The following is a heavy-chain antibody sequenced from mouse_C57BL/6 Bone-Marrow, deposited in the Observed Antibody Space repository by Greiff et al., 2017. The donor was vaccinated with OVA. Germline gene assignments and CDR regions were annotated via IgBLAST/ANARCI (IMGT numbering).Heavy chain of an antibody. D-gene: IGHD2-10*01. J-gene: IGHJ3*01. Sequence: EVKLMESGPGLVKPSQSLSLTCSVPGYSITSGYYWNWIRQFPGNKLEWMGYISYDGSNNYNPSLKNRISITRDTSKNQFFLKLNSVTTEDTATYYCARDPYFGRFAYWGQGTLVTVSA. CDR2: ISYDGSN. CDR1: GYSITSGYY. V-gene: IGHV3-6*01. CDR3: ARDPYFGRFAY.